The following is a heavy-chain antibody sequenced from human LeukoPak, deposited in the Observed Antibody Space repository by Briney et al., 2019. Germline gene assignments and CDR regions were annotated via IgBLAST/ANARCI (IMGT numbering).Heavy chain of an antibody. D-gene: IGHD3-3*01. J-gene: IGHJ4*02. Sequence: ASVKVSCKVSGYTFTDYYMHWVQQAPGKGLEWMGLVDPEDGETIYAEKFQGRVTITADTSTDTAYMELSSLRSEGTAVYYCATLGNDFWSGYPSRTFDYWGQGTLVTVSS. V-gene: IGHV1-69-2*01. CDR1: GYTFTDYY. CDR2: VDPEDGET. CDR3: ATLGNDFWSGYPSRTFDY.